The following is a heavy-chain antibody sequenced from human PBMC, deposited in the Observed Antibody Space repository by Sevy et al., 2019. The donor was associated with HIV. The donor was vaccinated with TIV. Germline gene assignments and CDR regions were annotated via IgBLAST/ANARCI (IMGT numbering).Heavy chain of an antibody. J-gene: IGHJ6*02. Sequence: GGSLRLSCAASNLTFEDYAMHWVRRAPGKGLEWVSGISLNGADIGFAASVKGRFTISRDNAKSSVYLQINSLTPEDTSVYYCAKGQQLITQSGSYFYYGMNVWGQGTTVTVSS. V-gene: IGHV3-9*01. CDR3: AKGQQLITQSGSYFYYGMNV. D-gene: IGHD6-13*01. CDR2: ISLNGADI. CDR1: NLTFEDYA.